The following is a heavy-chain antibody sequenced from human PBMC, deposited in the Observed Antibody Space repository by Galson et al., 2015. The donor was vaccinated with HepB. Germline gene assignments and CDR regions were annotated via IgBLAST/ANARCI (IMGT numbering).Heavy chain of an antibody. V-gene: IGHV1-46*01. CDR3: ARDVSEGSQQYPVIGPSARDY. Sequence: SVKVSCKASGYTFTTYYIHWVRQAPGQGFEWMGIINPSGGRTTYAQKFQGRLSMTTDTSTNTIYMELSSLRSEDTAIYFCARDVSEGSQQYPVIGPSARDYWGQGTLVTVSS. J-gene: IGHJ4*02. D-gene: IGHD2/OR15-2a*01. CDR1: GYTFTTYY. CDR2: INPSGGRT.